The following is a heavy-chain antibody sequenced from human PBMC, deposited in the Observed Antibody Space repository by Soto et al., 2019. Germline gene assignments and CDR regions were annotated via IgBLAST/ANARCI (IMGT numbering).Heavy chain of an antibody. CDR3: ARSGYISGWYRWYFDL. CDR1: GYTFTNYA. CDR2: INGGNGNT. D-gene: IGHD6-19*01. V-gene: IGHV1-3*01. Sequence: QVQLVQSGAEVKKPGASVKVSCKASGYTFTNYAIHWVRQAPGQRLEWMGWINGGNGNTKYSQQFQGRVTITRDTFASTAYMELSSLRSEDTAVFYCARSGYISGWYRWYFDLWGRGTLVTVSS. J-gene: IGHJ2*01.